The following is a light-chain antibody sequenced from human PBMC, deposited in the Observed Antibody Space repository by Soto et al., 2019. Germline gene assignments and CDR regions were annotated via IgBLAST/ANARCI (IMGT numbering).Light chain of an antibody. J-gene: IGKJ2*01. V-gene: IGKV3D-20*02. CDR1: QSVSSSY. CDR2: AAS. CDR3: QHRTSRYT. Sequence: EIVLTQSPGTLSLSPGERATLSCRASQSVSSSYLAWYQQKPGQAPRLLIYAASSRATGSPDRFSGGGSGTDFTLTISRLEPEDFAVYYCQHRTSRYTFGQGTKGDIK.